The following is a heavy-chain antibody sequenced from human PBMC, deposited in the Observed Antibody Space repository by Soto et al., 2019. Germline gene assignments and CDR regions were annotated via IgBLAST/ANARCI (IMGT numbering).Heavy chain of an antibody. D-gene: IGHD3-22*01. CDR1: GGSVSSGSYY. CDR3: AANYYDSSGYYSPFDY. V-gene: IGHV4-61*01. CDR2: IYYSGST. Sequence: PSETLYLTCTVSGGSVSSGSYYWSWIRQPPGKGLEWIGYIYYSGSTNYNPSLKGRVTISVDTSKNQFSLKLSSVTAADTAVYYCAANYYDSSGYYSPFDYWGQGTLVTVSS. J-gene: IGHJ4*02.